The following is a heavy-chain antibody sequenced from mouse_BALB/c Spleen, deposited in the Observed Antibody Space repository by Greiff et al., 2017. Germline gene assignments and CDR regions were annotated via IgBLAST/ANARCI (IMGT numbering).Heavy chain of an antibody. Sequence: EVQRVESGPSLVKPSQTLSLTCSVTGDSITSGYWNWIRKFPGNKLEYMGYISYSGSTYYNPSLKSRISNTRDTSKNQYYLQLNSVTTEDTATYYCARYRGLPYAMDYWGQGTSVTVSS. D-gene: IGHD3-3*01. V-gene: IGHV3-8*02. CDR1: GDSITSGY. J-gene: IGHJ4*01. CDR2: ISYSGST. CDR3: ARYRGLPYAMDY.